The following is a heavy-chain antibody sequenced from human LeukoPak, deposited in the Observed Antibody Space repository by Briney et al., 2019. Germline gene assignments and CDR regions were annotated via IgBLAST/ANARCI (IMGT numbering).Heavy chain of an antibody. CDR2: IIPIFGTA. V-gene: IGHV1-69*06. CDR3: ARPATDGYPA. J-gene: IGHJ5*02. CDR1: GGTFSSYA. D-gene: IGHD5-24*01. Sequence: SVKVPCKASGGTFSSYAISWVRQAPGQGLEWMGRIIPIFGTANYAQKFQGRVTITADKSTSTAYMELRSLRSEDTAVYYCARPATDGYPAWGQGTLVTVSS.